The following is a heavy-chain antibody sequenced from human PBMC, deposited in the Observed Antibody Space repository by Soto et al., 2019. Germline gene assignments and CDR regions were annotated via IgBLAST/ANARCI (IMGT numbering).Heavy chain of an antibody. V-gene: IGHV4-59*08. CDR1: GGSISSYY. CDR2: IHYSGST. D-gene: IGHD2-15*01. Sequence: SETLSVTCTVSGGSISSYYWTWIRQPPGKRLEWIGYIHYSGSTNYSPSLKSRVTISVDTSKKQFSLKLSSVTAADTAVYYCARRIVILAADYGMDVWGQGTTVTVSS. CDR3: ARRIVILAADYGMDV. J-gene: IGHJ6*02.